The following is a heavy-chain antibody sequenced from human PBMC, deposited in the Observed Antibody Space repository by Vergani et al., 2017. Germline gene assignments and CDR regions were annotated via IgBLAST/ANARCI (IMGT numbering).Heavy chain of an antibody. CDR2: VYYSGSA. CDR1: AGSISTSSYY. V-gene: IGHV4-39*01. D-gene: IGHD3-16*01. Sequence: QLQLQESGPGLVKPSETLSLTCTVSAGSISTSSYYWGWIRQPPGRGLEWIGTVYYSGSAYYNPSLKSRLTISVDTSKNQFSLNLSSVTAADTAVYYCASHGAYYYYYMDVWGKGP. CDR3: ASHGAYYYYYMDV. J-gene: IGHJ6*03.